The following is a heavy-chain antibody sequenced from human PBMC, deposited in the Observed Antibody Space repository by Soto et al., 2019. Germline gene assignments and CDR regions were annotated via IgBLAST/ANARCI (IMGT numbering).Heavy chain of an antibody. CDR3: ARGDVGAFDL. V-gene: IGHV3-74*03. CDR2: IHSDGSST. Sequence: GGSLRLSCAASGFTFSSYSMNWVRQAPGKGLEWVSRIHSDGSSTTYADSVKGRFTISRDNAKNTLYLQMASLRVEDTAVYYCARGDVGAFDLWGQGTMVTVSS. D-gene: IGHD1-26*01. CDR1: GFTFSSYS. J-gene: IGHJ3*01.